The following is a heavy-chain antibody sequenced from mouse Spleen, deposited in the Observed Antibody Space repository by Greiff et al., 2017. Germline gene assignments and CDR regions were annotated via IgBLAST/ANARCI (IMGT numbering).Heavy chain of an antibody. V-gene: IGHV5-9-1*01. CDR1: GFTFSSYA. D-gene: IGHD5-1*01. CDR2: ISSGGSYT. Sequence: EVMLVESGGGLVKPGGSLKLSCAASGFTFSSYAMSWVRQTPEKRLEWVATISSGGSYTYYPDSVKGRFTISRDNAKNTLYLQMSSLRSEDTAMYYCARPYRDYAMDYWGQGTSVTVSS. J-gene: IGHJ4*01. CDR3: ARPYRDYAMDY.